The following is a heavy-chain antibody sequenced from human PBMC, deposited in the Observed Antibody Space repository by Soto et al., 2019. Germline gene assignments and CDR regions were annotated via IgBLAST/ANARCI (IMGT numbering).Heavy chain of an antibody. D-gene: IGHD3-3*01. CDR3: ARDGTIFGVVTLSSYGMDV. CDR2: ISGSGGST. V-gene: IGHV3-23*01. CDR1: GLTVSSDY. Sequence: GGSLRLSCVASGLTVSSDYMSWVRQAPGKGLEWVSAISGSGGSTYYADSVKGRFTISRDNAKNSLYLQMNSLRAEDTAVYYCARDGTIFGVVTLSSYGMDVWGQGTTVTVSS. J-gene: IGHJ6*02.